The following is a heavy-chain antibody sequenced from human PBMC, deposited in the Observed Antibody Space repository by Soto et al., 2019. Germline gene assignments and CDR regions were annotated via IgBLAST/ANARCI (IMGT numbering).Heavy chain of an antibody. CDR1: GFTFSSYG. CDR2: ISYDGSNK. J-gene: IGHJ4*02. D-gene: IGHD4-17*01. V-gene: IGHV3-30*18. CDR3: AKDHHDYGDYTDY. Sequence: QVQLVESGGGVVQPGRSLRLSCAASGFTFSSYGMHWVRQAPGKGLEWVAVISYDGSNKYYADSVKGRFIISRDNSKNTLYLQMNSLRAEDTAVYYCAKDHHDYGDYTDYWGQGTLVTVSS.